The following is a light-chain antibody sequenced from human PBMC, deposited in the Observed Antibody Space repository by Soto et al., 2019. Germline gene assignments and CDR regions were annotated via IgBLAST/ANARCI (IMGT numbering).Light chain of an antibody. J-gene: IGKJ1*01. CDR2: KVS. CDR1: QNIDYW. V-gene: IGKV1-5*03. Sequence: DIQMTQSPSTLSASVGDRVTITCRASQNIDYWLAWFQQKPGKAPKVLIYKVSNLDSGVPSRFSGSGSGTEFTLSSSSLQPDDFATYYCQQYRSPSWTFGQGTKVEIK. CDR3: QQYRSPSWT.